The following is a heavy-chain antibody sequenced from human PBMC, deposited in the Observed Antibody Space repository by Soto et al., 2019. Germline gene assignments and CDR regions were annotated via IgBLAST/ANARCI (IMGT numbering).Heavy chain of an antibody. CDR1: GFTFSSYS. J-gene: IGHJ3*02. CDR2: ISSSSSYI. CDR3: ASGKGDYGFGAFDI. D-gene: IGHD4-17*01. Sequence: GSLRLSCAASGFTFSSYSMNWVRQAPGKGLEWVSSISSSSSYIYYADSVKGRFTISRDNAKNSLYLQMNSLRAEDTAVYYCASGKGDYGFGAFDIWGQGTMVTLSS. V-gene: IGHV3-21*01.